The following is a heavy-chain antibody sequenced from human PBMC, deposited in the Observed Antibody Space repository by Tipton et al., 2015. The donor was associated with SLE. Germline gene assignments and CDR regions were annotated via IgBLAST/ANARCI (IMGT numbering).Heavy chain of an antibody. CDR3: AREVYYYYMYV. CDR2: IYTSGST. J-gene: IGHJ6*03. Sequence: GSLRLSCTVSGGSISSYYWSWIRQPAGKGLEWIGRIYTSGSTNYNPSLKSRVTISVDTSKNQFSLKLSSVTTADTAVYYCAREVYYYYMYVWGKGTTVTVS. CDR1: GGSISSYY. V-gene: IGHV4-4*07.